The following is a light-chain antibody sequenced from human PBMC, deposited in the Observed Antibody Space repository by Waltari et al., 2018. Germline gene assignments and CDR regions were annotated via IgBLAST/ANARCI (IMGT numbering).Light chain of an antibody. V-gene: IGKV1-39*01. CDR3: QQSYRTPPLT. CDR2: ATS. Sequence: DIQMTQSPSSLSASVGDRVTITCRASQSISGYLNWHQQKPGKAPKVLIYATSSLQSGVPSRFSGSGSGTDFTLTISSLQPEDFATYYCQQSYRTPPLTFGGGTKVAIK. CDR1: QSISGY. J-gene: IGKJ4*01.